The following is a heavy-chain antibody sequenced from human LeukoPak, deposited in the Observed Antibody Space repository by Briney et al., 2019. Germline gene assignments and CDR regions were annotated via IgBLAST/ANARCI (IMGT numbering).Heavy chain of an antibody. J-gene: IGHJ4*02. CDR2: ISSSSGYI. Sequence: GGSLRLSCAASGFTFSSYTMNWVRQAPGKGLEWVSSISSSSGYIYYADSVKGRFTISRDNAKNSLYLQMNSLRAEDTAVYYCASSTPPPYYYGSGRLFFDYWGQGTLVTVSS. V-gene: IGHV3-21*01. D-gene: IGHD3-10*01. CDR3: ASSTPPPYYYGSGRLFFDY. CDR1: GFTFSSYT.